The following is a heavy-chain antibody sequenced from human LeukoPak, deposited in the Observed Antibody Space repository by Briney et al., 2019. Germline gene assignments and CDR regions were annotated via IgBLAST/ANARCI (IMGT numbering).Heavy chain of an antibody. CDR2: IYYSGST. Sequence: SETLSLTCNVSGGSISTDSWSRIRQPPGKGLEWIGYIYYSGSTNYSPSLKSRVTISVDTSKNQFSLKLSSVTAADTAVYYCARVYSYGYNRYFDYWGQGTLVTVSS. J-gene: IGHJ4*02. D-gene: IGHD5-18*01. CDR3: ARVYSYGYNRYFDY. V-gene: IGHV4-59*12. CDR1: GGSISTDS.